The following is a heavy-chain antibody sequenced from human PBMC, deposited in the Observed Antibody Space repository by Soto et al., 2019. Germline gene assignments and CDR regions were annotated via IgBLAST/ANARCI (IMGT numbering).Heavy chain of an antibody. Sequence: SVKVSCKASGYTFTGYYMHWVRQAPVQGLEWMGWINPNSGGTNYAQKFQGRVTMTRDTSISTAYMELSRLRSDDTAVYYCARVGCSSTSCYHYYYYGMDVWGQGTTVTVYS. D-gene: IGHD2-2*01. CDR3: ARVGCSSTSCYHYYYYGMDV. V-gene: IGHV1-2*02. CDR2: INPNSGGT. J-gene: IGHJ6*02. CDR1: GYTFTGYY.